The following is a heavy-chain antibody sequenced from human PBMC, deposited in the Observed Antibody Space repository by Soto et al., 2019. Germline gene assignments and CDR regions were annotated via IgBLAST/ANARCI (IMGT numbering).Heavy chain of an antibody. CDR2: IFHNGNT. CDR3: ASRSYAMDI. J-gene: IGHJ6*02. Sequence: QVQLQESGPGLVKPSGTLSLTCAVSGGSISSSNWWSWVRQPPGKGLEWIGEIFHNGNTYSNPSLTGRVTMSVDTSKNQFSLTLNSVTAADTAVYYCASRSYAMDIWGQGTTVTVSS. CDR1: GGSISSSNW. V-gene: IGHV4-4*02. D-gene: IGHD3-16*02.